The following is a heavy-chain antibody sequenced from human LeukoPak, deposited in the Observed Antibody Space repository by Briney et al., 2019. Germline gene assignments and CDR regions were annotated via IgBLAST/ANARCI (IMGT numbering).Heavy chain of an antibody. CDR2: ITASGTAM. J-gene: IGHJ5*02. Sequence: GGSLRLSCAASGFTFSSYSMNWVRQAPGKGLEWVSHITASGTAMFYADSVKGRFTISRDNAKNSLYLQMNSLRDEDTAVYYCARDLSGYSYVHRGWFDPWGQGTLVTVSS. V-gene: IGHV3-48*02. CDR1: GFTFSSYS. D-gene: IGHD5-18*01. CDR3: ARDLSGYSYVHRGWFDP.